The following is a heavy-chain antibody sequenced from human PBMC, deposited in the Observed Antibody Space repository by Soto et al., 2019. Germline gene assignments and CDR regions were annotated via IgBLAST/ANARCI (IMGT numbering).Heavy chain of an antibody. J-gene: IGHJ3*02. CDR2: IIPIFGIA. Sequence: SVKVSCKASGGTFSSYTISWVRQAPGQGLEWMGRIIPIFGIANYAQKFQGRVTITADKSTSTAYMELSSLRSEDTAVYYCARSYYDSHYAFDIWGQGTMVNVSS. V-gene: IGHV1-69*02. D-gene: IGHD3-22*01. CDR1: GGTFSSYT. CDR3: ARSYYDSHYAFDI.